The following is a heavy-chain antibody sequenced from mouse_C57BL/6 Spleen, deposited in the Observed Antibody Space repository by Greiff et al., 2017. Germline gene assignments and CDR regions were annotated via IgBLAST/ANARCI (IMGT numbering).Heavy chain of an antibody. J-gene: IGHJ3*01. CDR2: IRLKSDNYAT. CDR3: TDDGYYFPFAY. D-gene: IGHD2-3*01. CDR1: GFTFSNYW. V-gene: IGHV6-3*01. Sequence: EVMLVESGGGLVQPGGSMKLSCVASGFTFSNYWMNWVRQSPEKGLEWVAQIRLKSDNYATHYAESVKGRFTISRDDSKSSVYLQMNNLRAEDTGIYYCTDDGYYFPFAYWGQGTLVTVSA.